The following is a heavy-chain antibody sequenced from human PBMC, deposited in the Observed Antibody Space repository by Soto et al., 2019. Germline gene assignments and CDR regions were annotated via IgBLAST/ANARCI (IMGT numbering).Heavy chain of an antibody. Sequence: EVQLVESGGGLVKPGGSLRLSCAASGFTFSSYSMNWVRQAPGKGLEWVSSISSSSSYIYYADSVKGRFTISRDNAKNSLYLQMNSLRAEDTAVYYCARDPPIGRDCSGYWQFDYWGQGTLVTVSS. D-gene: IGHD3-22*01. V-gene: IGHV3-21*01. CDR1: GFTFSSYS. J-gene: IGHJ4*02. CDR2: ISSSSSYI. CDR3: ARDPPIGRDCSGYWQFDY.